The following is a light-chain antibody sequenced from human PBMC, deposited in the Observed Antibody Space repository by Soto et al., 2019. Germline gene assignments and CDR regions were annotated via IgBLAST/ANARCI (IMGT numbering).Light chain of an antibody. CDR2: GAS. J-gene: IGKJ1*01. Sequence: EIVMTQSPATLSVSPGERATLSCRASQSVSNNLAWYQKKPGQAPRLLIYGASTSATGIPARFSGSGSGTEITLTISSLQSEDFAFYYWQQYNNWWTFGQGTRVDIK. CDR3: QQYNNWWT. V-gene: IGKV3-15*01. CDR1: QSVSNN.